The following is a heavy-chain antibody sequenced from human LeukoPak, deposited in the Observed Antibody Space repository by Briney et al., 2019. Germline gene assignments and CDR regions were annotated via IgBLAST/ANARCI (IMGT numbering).Heavy chain of an antibody. CDR3: AKDQRPDSGYDIDC. CDR2: ISGSGGTT. V-gene: IGHV3-23*01. Sequence: GGSLRLSCAASGFTFSKFTMNWVRKAPGRGLEWSSVISGSGGTTHYADSVNGRFTISRDNSKNTLYLEMNSLRAEDTAVYYCAKDQRPDSGYDIDCWGQGTLVTVSS. J-gene: IGHJ4*02. CDR1: GFTFSKFT. D-gene: IGHD5-12*01.